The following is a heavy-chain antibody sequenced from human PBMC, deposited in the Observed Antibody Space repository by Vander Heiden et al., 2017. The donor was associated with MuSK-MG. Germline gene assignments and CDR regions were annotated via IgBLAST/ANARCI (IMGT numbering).Heavy chain of an antibody. J-gene: IGHJ4*02. CDR3: ARDSSLVNFDY. D-gene: IGHD6-6*01. V-gene: IGHV4-31*03. CDR2: IYYSGST. Sequence: QVQLQESCPGLVMPSMTLSLTCTVSVGSSSSGGYLWSWIRQHPGKGLEWIGYIYYSGSTYYDPSLKSRVTISVDTSKNQFSLKLSSVTAADTAVYYCARDSSLVNFDYWGQGTLVTVSS. CDR1: VGSSSSGGYL.